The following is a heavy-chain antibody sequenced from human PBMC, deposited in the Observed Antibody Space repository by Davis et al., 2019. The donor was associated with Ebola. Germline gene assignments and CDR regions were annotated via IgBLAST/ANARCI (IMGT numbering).Heavy chain of an antibody. J-gene: IGHJ5*02. CDR1: GGSFSGYY. D-gene: IGHD1-26*01. CDR2: INHSGST. Sequence: SETLSLTCAVYGGSFSGYYWSWIRQPPGKGLEWIGEINHSGSTNYHPSLKSRVTISVDTSKNQFSLKLSSVTAADTAVYYCARHLRRGSYSGWFDPWGQGTLVTVSS. V-gene: IGHV4-34*01. CDR3: ARHLRRGSYSGWFDP.